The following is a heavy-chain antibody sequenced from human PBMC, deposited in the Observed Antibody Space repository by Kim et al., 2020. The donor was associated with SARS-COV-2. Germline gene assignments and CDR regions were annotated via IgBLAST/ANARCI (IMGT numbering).Heavy chain of an antibody. Sequence: VKGRFTISRDNAKNSLYLQMNSLRAEDTAVYYCARSRRRSLTGYYYDFDYWGQGTLVTVSS. V-gene: IGHV3-11*03. CDR3: ARSRRRSLTGYYYDFDY. J-gene: IGHJ4*02. D-gene: IGHD3-9*01.